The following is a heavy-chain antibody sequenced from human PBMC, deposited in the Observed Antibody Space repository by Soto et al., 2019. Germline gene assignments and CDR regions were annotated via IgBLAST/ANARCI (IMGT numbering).Heavy chain of an antibody. CDR2: ISYDGSNK. D-gene: IGHD6-13*01. Sequence: GGSLRLSCAASGFTFSSYGMHWVRQAPGKGLEWVAVISYDGSNKYYADSVKGRFTISRDNSKNTLYLQMNSLRAEDTAVYYCAKDLGIAARWGYYGMDVWGQGTTVTVSS. CDR3: AKDLGIAARWGYYGMDV. V-gene: IGHV3-30*18. J-gene: IGHJ6*02. CDR1: GFTFSSYG.